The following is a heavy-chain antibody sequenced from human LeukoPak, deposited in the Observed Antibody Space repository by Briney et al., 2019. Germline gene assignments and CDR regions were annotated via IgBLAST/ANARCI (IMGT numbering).Heavy chain of an antibody. J-gene: IGHJ3*01. CDR2: IHYSGTN. V-gene: IGHV4-39*07. CDR3: ARGPYV. Sequence: SETLSLTCTVSGGSISSTSYYWGWIRQPPGKGLEWIGNIHYSGTNYYNPSLKSRATISVDTSKNQFSLKVRSVTAADTAVYYCARGPYVWGQGTMVTVSS. CDR1: GGSISSTSYY.